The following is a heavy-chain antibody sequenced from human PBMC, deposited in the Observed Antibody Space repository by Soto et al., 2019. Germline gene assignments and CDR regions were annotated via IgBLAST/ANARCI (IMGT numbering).Heavy chain of an antibody. CDR1: GFTFSNYA. CDR2: ISYDGAHK. D-gene: IGHD2-21*02. J-gene: IGHJ6*02. Sequence: QVQLVQSGGGPVQPGRSLRLSCAASGFTFSNYAMHWVRQAPGKGLEWVALISYDGAHKYYADSVKGRFTISRDNSKNTLYLQMNSLRAEETAVYYCARDGLRVMVTTIWTYHYGLDVWGQGTTVTVSS. V-gene: IGHV3-30-3*01. CDR3: ARDGLRVMVTTIWTYHYGLDV.